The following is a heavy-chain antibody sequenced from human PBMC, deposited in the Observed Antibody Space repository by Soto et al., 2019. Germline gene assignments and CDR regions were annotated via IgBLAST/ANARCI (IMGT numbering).Heavy chain of an antibody. CDR2: IDGSGTTK. CDR1: GFTFNDFE. V-gene: IGHV3-48*03. D-gene: IGHD3-10*01. Sequence: EVQLLESGGGLVQPGGSLRLSCGVSGFTFNDFEMNWVRQAPGKGLEWLAYIDGSGTTKKYADAVRGRFTISRDNPNNALFLQMSSLSAADTAIYYCARGFGRFNYWGQGILVSVYS. J-gene: IGHJ4*02. CDR3: ARGFGRFNY.